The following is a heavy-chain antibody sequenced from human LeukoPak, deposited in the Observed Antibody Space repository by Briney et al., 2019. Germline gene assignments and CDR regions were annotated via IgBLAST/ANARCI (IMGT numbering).Heavy chain of an antibody. Sequence: GASVKVSCKASGYTFTGYYMHWVRQAPGQGLEWMGWINPNSGGTNYAQKFQGRVTMTRDTSTDTAYMELSSLRSDDTAVYYCASHYGSGSYKTLNYWGQGTLVTVSS. CDR1: GYTFTGYY. V-gene: IGHV1-2*02. D-gene: IGHD3-10*01. CDR2: INPNSGGT. J-gene: IGHJ4*02. CDR3: ASHYGSGSYKTLNY.